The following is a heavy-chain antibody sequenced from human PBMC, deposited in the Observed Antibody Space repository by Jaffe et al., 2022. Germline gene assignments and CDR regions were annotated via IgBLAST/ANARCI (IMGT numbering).Heavy chain of an antibody. CDR1: GFTFSSYS. V-gene: IGHV3-48*01. J-gene: IGHJ4*02. Sequence: EVQLVESGGGLVQPGGSLRLSCAASGFTFSSYSMNWVRQAPGKGLEWVSYISSSSSTIYYADSVKGRFTISRDNAKNSLYLQMNSLRAEDTAVYYCARTLYNWNDNYFDYWGQGTLVTVSS. CDR3: ARTLYNWNDNYFDY. CDR2: ISSSSSTI. D-gene: IGHD1-20*01.